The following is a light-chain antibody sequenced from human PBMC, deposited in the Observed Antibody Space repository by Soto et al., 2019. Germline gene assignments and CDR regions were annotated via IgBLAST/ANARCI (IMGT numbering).Light chain of an antibody. V-gene: IGLV2-23*02. Sequence: QSVLTQPASVSGSPGQSITISCTGTSSDVGNYNLVSWYQQHPGKAPKLMIYEVNKRPSGASNRFFGSKSGNTASLTISGLQAEDEADYFCCSYTRSSTYVFGTGTKVTVL. J-gene: IGLJ1*01. CDR2: EVN. CDR3: CSYTRSSTYV. CDR1: SSDVGNYNL.